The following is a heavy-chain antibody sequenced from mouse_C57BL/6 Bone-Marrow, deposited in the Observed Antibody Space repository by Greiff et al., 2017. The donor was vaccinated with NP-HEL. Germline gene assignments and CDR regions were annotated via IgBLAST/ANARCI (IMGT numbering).Heavy chain of an antibody. CDR3: ARDSYGNYDDV. D-gene: IGHD2-1*01. CDR2: IDPNSGGT. J-gene: IGHJ1*03. Sequence: QVQLQQPGAELVKPGASVKLSCKASGYTFTSFWMHWVKQRPGRGLEWIGRIDPNSGGTKYNEKFKSKATLTVDKPSSTAYMQRSSLTSEDSAVYNSARDSYGNYDDVWGTGTTVTVSS. V-gene: IGHV1-72*01. CDR1: GYTFTSFW.